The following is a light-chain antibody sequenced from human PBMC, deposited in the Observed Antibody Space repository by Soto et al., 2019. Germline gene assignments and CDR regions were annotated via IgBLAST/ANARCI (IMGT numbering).Light chain of an antibody. CDR3: HQRSNWPPDT. J-gene: IGKJ5*01. Sequence: EIEMPQSPATLSLAPGERFTLSCMASESVSTNLAWYQQKPGQAPRLLIYGASSRATGIPDRFSGSGSGTDFTLTISRLEPEDFAVYYCHQRSNWPPDTFGQGTRLENK. CDR2: GAS. CDR1: ESVSTN. V-gene: IGKV3D-20*02.